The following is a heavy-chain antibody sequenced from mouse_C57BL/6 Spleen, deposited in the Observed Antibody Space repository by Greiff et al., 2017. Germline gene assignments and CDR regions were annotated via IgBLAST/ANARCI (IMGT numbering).Heavy chain of an antibody. CDR3: ARDRRQLREGYFDV. CDR2: INYDGSST. CDR1: GFTFSDYY. Sequence: EVKLVESEGGLVQPGSSMKLSCTASGFTFSDYYMAWVRQVPEKGLEWVANINYDGSSTYYLDSLKSRFIISRDNAKNILYLQMSSLKSEDTATYYCARDRRQLREGYFDVWGTGTTVTVSS. J-gene: IGHJ1*03. V-gene: IGHV5-16*01. D-gene: IGHD3-2*02.